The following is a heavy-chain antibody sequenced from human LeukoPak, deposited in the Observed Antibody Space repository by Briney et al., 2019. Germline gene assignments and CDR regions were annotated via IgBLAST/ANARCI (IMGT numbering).Heavy chain of an antibody. Sequence: RASVKVSCKASGYTFTSYYMHWVRQAPGQGLEWMGIINPSGGSTSYAQKFQGRVTMTGDTSTSTVYMELSSLRSEDTAVYYCARDTGHIVVVTAIYYFDYWGQGTLVTVSS. V-gene: IGHV1-46*01. CDR3: ARDTGHIVVVTAIYYFDY. D-gene: IGHD2-21*02. CDR1: GYTFTSYY. J-gene: IGHJ4*02. CDR2: INPSGGST.